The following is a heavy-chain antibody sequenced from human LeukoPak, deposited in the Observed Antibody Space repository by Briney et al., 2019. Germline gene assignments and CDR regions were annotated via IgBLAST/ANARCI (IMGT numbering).Heavy chain of an antibody. CDR2: ISRSSSTI. J-gene: IGHJ4*02. Sequence: PGGSLRLSCAASGFTFSSYSMNWVRQAPGKGLEWISYISRSSSTIYYADSVKGRFTISRDNATNSLYLQMNSLRDEDTAVYYCAREMIVDYWGQGTLVSVSS. CDR1: GFTFSSYS. D-gene: IGHD3-22*01. CDR3: AREMIVDY. V-gene: IGHV3-48*02.